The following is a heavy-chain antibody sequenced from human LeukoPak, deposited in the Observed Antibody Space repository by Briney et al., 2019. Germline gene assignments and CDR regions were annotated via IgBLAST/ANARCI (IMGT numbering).Heavy chain of an antibody. CDR1: GDSLYRDSAA. CDR2: TYFRYDWFS. Sequence: SQTLSLTCAISGDSLYRDSAAWSWIRQSPSTALEWLVRTYFRYDWFSDYAMSVKSRIPHSPDTSKNQFSLNLNSVTPEDTAVYYCARENVPIGRRRGPIDYWGQGTLVTVSS. D-gene: IGHD1-26*01. CDR3: ARENVPIGRRRGPIDY. J-gene: IGHJ4*02. V-gene: IGHV6-1*01.